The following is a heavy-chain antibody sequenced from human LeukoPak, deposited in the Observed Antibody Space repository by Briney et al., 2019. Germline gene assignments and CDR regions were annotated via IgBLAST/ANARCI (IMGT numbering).Heavy chain of an antibody. CDR2: FIPILDTT. Sequence: SVKVSCKASGGSFNNYAVTWVRQAPGQGLEWMGGFIPILDTTNYAPNFQGRVTITTDESSTTAYMELSSLKWEHTALYYCARSNDYDYHFHYWGQGTLVTVSS. J-gene: IGHJ4*02. D-gene: IGHD5-12*01. CDR1: GGSFNNYA. V-gene: IGHV1-69*05. CDR3: ARSNDYDYHFHY.